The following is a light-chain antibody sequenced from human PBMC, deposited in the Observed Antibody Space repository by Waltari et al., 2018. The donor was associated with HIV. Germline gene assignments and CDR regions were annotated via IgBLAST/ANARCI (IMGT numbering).Light chain of an antibody. CDR3: QSADSSGTWV. CDR1: ALPKKY. J-gene: IGLJ3*02. Sequence: SYELTQPHSVSVSPGQTARITCSGDALPKKYAYWYQQKPGQAPVLVIYKDSERPSGIPERFSGSSSGTIVTLTISGVQAEDEADYYCQSADSSGTWVFGGGTKLTVL. V-gene: IGLV3-25*03. CDR2: KDS.